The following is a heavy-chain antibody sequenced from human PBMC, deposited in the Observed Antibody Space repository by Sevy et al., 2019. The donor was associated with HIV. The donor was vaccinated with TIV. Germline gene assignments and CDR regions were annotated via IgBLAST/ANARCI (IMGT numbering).Heavy chain of an antibody. CDR1: GFSFSTHA. D-gene: IGHD6-19*01. J-gene: IGHJ4*02. Sequence: GGSLRLSCAASGFSFSTHAMHWVRQAPGKGLEWVAVISFNGSDKYYTDSVKGRFTISEDDSKNTLLLQVSSLRAEDTAVYYRARDAGYSTVWYPGYWGQGTLVTVSS. CDR3: ARDAGYSTVWYPGY. V-gene: IGHV3-30*03. CDR2: ISFNGSDK.